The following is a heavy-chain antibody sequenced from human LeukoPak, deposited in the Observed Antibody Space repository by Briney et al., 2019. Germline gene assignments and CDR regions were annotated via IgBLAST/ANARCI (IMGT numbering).Heavy chain of an antibody. CDR3: ARDGTWSGRFDL. CDR1: GGSISSYY. Sequence: PSETLSLTCTVSGGSISSYYWGWIRQPPGKGLEWIGSIYYSGSTYYNPSLKSRVTISVDTSKNQFSLKLSSVTAADTAVYYCARDGTWSGRFDLWGRGTLVTVSS. J-gene: IGHJ2*01. D-gene: IGHD1-26*01. V-gene: IGHV4-39*07. CDR2: IYYSGST.